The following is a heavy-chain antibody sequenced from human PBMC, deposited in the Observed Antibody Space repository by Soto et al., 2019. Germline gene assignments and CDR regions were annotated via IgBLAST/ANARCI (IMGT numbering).Heavy chain of an antibody. Sequence: QVPLVQSGPEVKKPGASVKVSCKTSGYTPTNYDIGWVRQAPGQGLEYMGWISAYNGNTNYARKLQDRVTLTTDTSTRTAYMELRSLQSDDTAIYYCARGLYRRGTYYAFDNWDQGTLVTVSS. CDR1: GYTPTNYD. CDR3: ARGLYRRGTYYAFDN. V-gene: IGHV1-18*01. D-gene: IGHD1-26*01. CDR2: ISAYNGNT. J-gene: IGHJ4*02.